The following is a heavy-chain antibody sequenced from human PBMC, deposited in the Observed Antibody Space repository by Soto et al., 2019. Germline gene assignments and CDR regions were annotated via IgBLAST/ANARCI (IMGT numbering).Heavy chain of an antibody. D-gene: IGHD6-19*01. Sequence: QLQLQESGPGLVKPSETLSLTCTVSGGSISSSSYYWGWIRQPPGEGLQWIGSIYYSGSTNYNPSLKSRVTISVDTSNNQFSLKLTAVTAADTAGYYCARKRDSTGRYKENWFDPWGQGTLVTVSS. CDR1: GGSISSSSYY. V-gene: IGHV4-39*01. J-gene: IGHJ5*02. CDR2: IYYSGST. CDR3: ARKRDSTGRYKENWFDP.